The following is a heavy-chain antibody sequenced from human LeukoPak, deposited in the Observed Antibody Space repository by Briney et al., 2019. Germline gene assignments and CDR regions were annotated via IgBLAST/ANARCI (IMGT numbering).Heavy chain of an antibody. D-gene: IGHD3-10*01. J-gene: IGHJ4*02. CDR1: GFTFSDYY. Sequence: PGGSLRLSCAASGFTFSDYYMSWVRQAPGKGLEWVSYISSSSSYTNYADSGKGRFTISRDNAKNSLYLQMNSLRAEDTAVYYCASLYGSGSYSVYWGQGTLVTVSS. V-gene: IGHV3-11*06. CDR3: ASLYGSGSYSVY. CDR2: ISSSSSYT.